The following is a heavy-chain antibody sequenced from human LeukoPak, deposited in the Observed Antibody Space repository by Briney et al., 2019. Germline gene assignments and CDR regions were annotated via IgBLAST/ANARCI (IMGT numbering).Heavy chain of an antibody. CDR3: TTLGYHLDS. V-gene: IGHV3-48*03. CDR2: FAGSDTTT. CDR1: GFDFGAYE. J-gene: IGHJ4*02. D-gene: IGHD3-22*01. Sequence: PGGSLRLSCAASGFDFGAYEMNWVRQAPGKGLEWVAYFAGSDTTTYYADSVKGRFIIPRDNARNSLYLQMNSLRAEDTALYYCTTLGYHLDSWGQGTLVTVSS.